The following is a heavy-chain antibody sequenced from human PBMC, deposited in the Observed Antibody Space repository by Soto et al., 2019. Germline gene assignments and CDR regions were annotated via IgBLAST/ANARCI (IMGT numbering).Heavy chain of an antibody. D-gene: IGHD5-12*01. CDR1: GYTFTSYG. CDR2: ISAYNGKT. CDR3: ARGGDVTYYHGMDV. Sequence: QVQLVQSGGEVKKPGASVKLSCTASGYTFTSYGISWVRQAPGQGLEWMGWISAYNGKTNYAQNVQGRVTMTTDTSRRTDYMDLRSLRSDDTAVYYCARGGDVTYYHGMDVWGQGTTVTVSS. J-gene: IGHJ6*02. V-gene: IGHV1-18*01.